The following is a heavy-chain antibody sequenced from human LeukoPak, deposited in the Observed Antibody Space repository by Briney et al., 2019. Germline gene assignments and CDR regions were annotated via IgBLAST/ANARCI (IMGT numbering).Heavy chain of an antibody. CDR2: ISSSSSYI. V-gene: IGHV3-21*01. Sequence: GGSLRLSCAASGFTFSSYSMYWVRQAPGKGLEWVSSISSSSSYIYYADSVKGRFTISRDNAKNSLYLQMNSLRAEDTAVYYCARDLSVVGATEYYYYYGMDVWGQGTTVTVSS. D-gene: IGHD1-26*01. CDR3: ARDLSVVGATEYYYYYGMDV. CDR1: GFTFSSYS. J-gene: IGHJ6*02.